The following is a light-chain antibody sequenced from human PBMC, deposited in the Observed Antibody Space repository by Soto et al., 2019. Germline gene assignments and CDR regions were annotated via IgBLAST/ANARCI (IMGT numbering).Light chain of an antibody. CDR3: AAWDDSLSGHEL. V-gene: IGLV2-18*01. CDR2: EAS. J-gene: IGLJ2*01. CDR1: STDFVSYNR. Sequence: QSVLTQPPSVSGSPGQSVTISCTGTSTDFVSYNRVSWYQQPPGTAPKLIIYEASNRPSGVPDRFSGSKSGNTASLTISGLQAADEADYYCAAWDDSLSGHELFGGGTKVTVL.